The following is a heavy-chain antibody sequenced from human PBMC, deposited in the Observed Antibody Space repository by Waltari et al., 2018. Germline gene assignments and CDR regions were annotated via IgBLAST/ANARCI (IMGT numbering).Heavy chain of an antibody. CDR3: AREARLPAAKSGNWFDP. J-gene: IGHJ5*02. D-gene: IGHD2-2*01. V-gene: IGHV1-18*01. Sequence: QGLEWMGWISTYNGNTNYAQKLQGRVTMTTDTSTSTAYMELRSLRFDDTAVYYCAREARLPAAKSGNWFDPWGQGTLVTVSS. CDR2: ISTYNGNT.